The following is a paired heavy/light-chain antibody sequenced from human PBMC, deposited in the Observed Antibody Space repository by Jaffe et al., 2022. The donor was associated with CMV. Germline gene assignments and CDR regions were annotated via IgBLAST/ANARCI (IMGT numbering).Light chain of an antibody. Sequence: SSELTQDPAVSVALGQTVRITCQGDSLRSYYASWYQQKPGQAPVLVIYGKNNRPSGIPDRFSGSSSGNTASLTITGAQAEDEADYYCNSRDSSGNHQWVFGGGTKLTVL. J-gene: IGLJ3*02. V-gene: IGLV3-19*01. CDR2: GKN. CDR3: NSRDSSGNHQWV. CDR1: SLRSYY.
Heavy chain of an antibody. Sequence: QLQLQESGPGLVKPSETLSLTCTVSGGSISSSSYYWGWIRQPPGKGLEWIGSIYYSGSTYYNPSLKSRVTISVDTSKNQFSLKLSSVTAADTAVYYCASLRGYYDFWSGYQNYYMDVWGKGTTVTVSS. D-gene: IGHD3-3*01. CDR1: GGSISSSSYY. CDR2: IYYSGST. V-gene: IGHV4-39*01. J-gene: IGHJ6*03. CDR3: ASLRGYYDFWSGYQNYYMDV.